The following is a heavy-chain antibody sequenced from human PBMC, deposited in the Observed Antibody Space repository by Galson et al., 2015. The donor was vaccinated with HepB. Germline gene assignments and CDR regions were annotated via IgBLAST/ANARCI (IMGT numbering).Heavy chain of an antibody. CDR2: ISYDGSNK. J-gene: IGHJ3*02. D-gene: IGHD4-17*01. V-gene: IGHV3-30*18. Sequence: SLRLPCAASGFTFSSYGMHWVRQAPGKGLEWVAVISYDGSNKYYADSVKGRFTISRDNSKNTLYLQMNSLRAEDTAVYYCAKFPHTYGALDIWGQGTMVTVSS. CDR1: GFTFSSYG. CDR3: AKFPHTYGALDI.